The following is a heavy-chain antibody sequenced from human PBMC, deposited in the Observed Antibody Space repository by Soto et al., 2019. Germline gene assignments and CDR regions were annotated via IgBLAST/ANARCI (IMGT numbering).Heavy chain of an antibody. D-gene: IGHD3-22*01. J-gene: IGHJ4*02. CDR1: GFTFSSYG. Sequence: QVQLVESGGGVVQPGRSLRLSCAASGFTFSSYGMHWVRQAPGKGLEWVAVIWYDGSNKYYADSVKGRFTISRDNSKNXLYLQMNSLRAEDTAVYYCASTYYYDSSGYSTVGYWGQGTLVTVSS. CDR2: IWYDGSNK. V-gene: IGHV3-33*01. CDR3: ASTYYYDSSGYSTVGY.